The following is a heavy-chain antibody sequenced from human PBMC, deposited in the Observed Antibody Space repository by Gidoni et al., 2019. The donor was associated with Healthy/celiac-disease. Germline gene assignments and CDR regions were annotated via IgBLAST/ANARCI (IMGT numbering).Heavy chain of an antibody. J-gene: IGHJ4*02. Sequence: EVQLVASGGGLVQPGGTRRLPCAAAGFTFIRYWMHWASQAPGKGLVWVSRINSDGSSTSYADSVKGRFTISRDNAKNTLYLQMNSLRAEDTAVYYCARDATVTTFWLPNWGQGTLVTVSS. CDR2: INSDGSST. D-gene: IGHD4-17*01. CDR1: GFTFIRYW. V-gene: IGHV3-74*01. CDR3: ARDATVTTFWLPN.